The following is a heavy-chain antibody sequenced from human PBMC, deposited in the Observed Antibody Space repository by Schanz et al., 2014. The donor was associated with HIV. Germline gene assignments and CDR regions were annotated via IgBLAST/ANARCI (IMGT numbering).Heavy chain of an antibody. Sequence: QVQLVESGGGGVQPGRSLRLSCVASGFIFSNFGMYWVRQAPGKGLECVTILWFDGSNKNYADSVKGRFTISRDNSKDTLYLQMNSLRAEDTAVYYCARGLPRFAVTTLDSWGQGTLVTVSS. CDR2: LWFDGSNK. J-gene: IGHJ4*02. D-gene: IGHD4-17*01. V-gene: IGHV3-33*01. CDR1: GFIFSNFG. CDR3: ARGLPRFAVTTLDS.